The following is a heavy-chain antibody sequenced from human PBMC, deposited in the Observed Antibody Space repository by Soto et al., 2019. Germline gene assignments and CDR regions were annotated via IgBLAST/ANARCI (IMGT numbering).Heavy chain of an antibody. D-gene: IGHD3-10*01. CDR2: FDPEDGET. CDR1: GYTLTELS. CDR3: ATEDRYYYGSGAINWFDP. Sequence: QVQLVQSGAEVKKPGASVKVSCKVSGYTLTELSMHWVRQAPGKGLEWMGGFDPEDGETIYAQKFQGRVTMTEDTSTDTAYMELSSLRSEDTAVYYCATEDRYYYGSGAINWFDPWGQGTLVTVSS. V-gene: IGHV1-24*01. J-gene: IGHJ5*02.